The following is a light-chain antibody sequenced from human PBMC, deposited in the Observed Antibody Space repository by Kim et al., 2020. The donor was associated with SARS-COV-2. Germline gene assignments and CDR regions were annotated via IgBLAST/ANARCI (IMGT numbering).Light chain of an antibody. CDR2: GAS. CDR3: QQRNNWLT. CDR1: QSVNTY. J-gene: IGKJ4*01. V-gene: IGKV3-11*01. Sequence: EIVLTQSPATLSLSPGERATLSCRASQSVNTYLAWYRQKPGQAPRLLIFGASNRATGIPARFSGSVSGTDFTLTISSLEPEDFAVYYCQQRNNWLTIGGGTTVEIK.